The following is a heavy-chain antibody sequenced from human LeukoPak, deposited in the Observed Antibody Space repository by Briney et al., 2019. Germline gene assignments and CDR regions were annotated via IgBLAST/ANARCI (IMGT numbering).Heavy chain of an antibody. J-gene: IGHJ4*02. V-gene: IGHV3-7*01. CDR2: IKQDGSEK. CDR3: ARGNGFSNY. CDR1: GFTFSSYA. D-gene: IGHD3/OR15-3a*01. Sequence: GGSLRLSCAASGFTFSSYAMSWVRQAPGKGLEWVANIKQDGSEKYYVDSVKGRFTISRDNAKNSLYLQMNSLRAEDTAVYYCARGNGFSNYWGQGTLVTVSS.